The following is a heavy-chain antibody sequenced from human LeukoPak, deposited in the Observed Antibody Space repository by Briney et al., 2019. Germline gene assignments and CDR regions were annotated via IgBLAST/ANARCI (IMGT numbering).Heavy chain of an antibody. CDR1: GGSFSGYY. Sequence: SETLSLTCAVYGGSFSGYYWSWIRQPPGKGQEWIGEINHSGSTNYNPSLKSRVTISVDTSKNQFSLKLSSVTAADTAVYYCARRKQYCSSTSCYAGISSYFIYFDYWGQGTLVTVSS. D-gene: IGHD2-2*01. V-gene: IGHV4-34*01. CDR2: INHSGST. J-gene: IGHJ4*02. CDR3: ARRKQYCSSTSCYAGISSYFIYFDY.